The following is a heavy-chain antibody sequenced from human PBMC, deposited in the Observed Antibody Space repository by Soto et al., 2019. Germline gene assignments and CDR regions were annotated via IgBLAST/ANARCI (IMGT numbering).Heavy chain of an antibody. CDR2: ISAYNGNT. J-gene: IGHJ4*02. D-gene: IGHD3-3*01. CDR1: GYTFTSYG. V-gene: IGHV1-18*01. CDR3: GRVPTVGYYDCWSGYFEYYFDY. Sequence: ASVKVSCKASGYTFTSYGISWVRQAPGQGLEWMGWISAYNGNTNYAQKLQGRVTMTTDTSTSKAYLERRSLRSDDTAVYYCGRVPTVGYYDCWSGYFEYYFDYWGQGTLVTVSS.